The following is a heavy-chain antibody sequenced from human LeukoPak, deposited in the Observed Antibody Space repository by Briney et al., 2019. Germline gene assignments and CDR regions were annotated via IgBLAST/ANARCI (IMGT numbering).Heavy chain of an antibody. V-gene: IGHV4-59*01. CDR2: VYYTGST. J-gene: IGHJ3*02. Sequence: SETLSLTCTVSGGSFSTYYWRWIRQPPGKGLEWIGYVYYTGSTNYNPSLKSRVTMSVDTSKNQFSLKLTSVTAADTAMYYCARAGNSGYGVDAVDIWGRGTMVTVSP. CDR1: GGSFSTYY. D-gene: IGHD5-12*01. CDR3: ARAGNSGYGVDAVDI.